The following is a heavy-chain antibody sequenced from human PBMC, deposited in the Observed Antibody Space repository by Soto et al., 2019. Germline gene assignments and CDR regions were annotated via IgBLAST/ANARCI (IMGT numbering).Heavy chain of an antibody. CDR2: MNPNSGNT. D-gene: IGHD6-13*01. CDR1: GYTFTSYD. CDR3: ARVPSAAAGDYYYYGMDV. J-gene: IGHJ6*02. Sequence: ASVKVSCKASGYTFTSYDINWVRQATGQGLEWMGWMNPNSGNTGYAQKFQGRVTITRDTSASTAYMELSSLRSEDTAVYYCARVPSAAAGDYYYYGMDVWGQGTTVTVS. V-gene: IGHV1-8*01.